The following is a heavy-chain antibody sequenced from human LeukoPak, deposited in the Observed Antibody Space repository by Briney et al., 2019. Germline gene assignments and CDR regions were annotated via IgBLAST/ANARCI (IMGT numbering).Heavy chain of an antibody. J-gene: IGHJ6*03. Sequence: GWSLTLSCAASGLIFSRYSMNWVRQGPGKGLEWLASISCTSTFIYSADSVNGPFTISRRTAKHSLFLQMNSMRAEDTAIYYCARDYFDSSDYPQTSYYYYMDVWGKGTTVTVAS. CDR2: ISCTSTFI. D-gene: IGHD3-22*01. CDR3: ARDYFDSSDYPQTSYYYYMDV. V-gene: IGHV3-21*01. CDR1: GLIFSRYS.